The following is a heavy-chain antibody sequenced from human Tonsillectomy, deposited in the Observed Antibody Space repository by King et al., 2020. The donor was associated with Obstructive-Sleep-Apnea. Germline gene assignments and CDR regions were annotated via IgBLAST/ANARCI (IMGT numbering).Heavy chain of an antibody. V-gene: IGHV3-30-3*01. CDR1: GFTFNNYV. CDR2: ISDDGTRK. D-gene: IGHD6-19*01. Sequence: VQLVESGGGVVQPGRSLTLSCAASGFTFNNYVMYWVRQAPGKGLECVAVISDDGTRKYYADSVKGRFTLSRDNSKNTLYLQMNSLRAEDTAVYYCARAKYIGGPMIDYWGQGTLVTVSS. CDR3: ARAKYIGGPMIDY. J-gene: IGHJ4*02.